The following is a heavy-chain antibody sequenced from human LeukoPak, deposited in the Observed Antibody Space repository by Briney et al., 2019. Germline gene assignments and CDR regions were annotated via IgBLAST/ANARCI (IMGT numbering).Heavy chain of an antibody. CDR1: GYTFTSYG. V-gene: IGHV1-18*01. D-gene: IGHD2-2*01. Sequence: ASVKVSCKASGYTFTSYGISWVRQAPGQGLEWMGWISAYDGNTNYAQELQGRVTMTTDTSTSTAYMELRSLRSDDTAVYYCARDARCSSTSCYLRLYYYYYMDVWGKGTTVTVSS. CDR3: ARDARCSSTSCYLRLYYYYYMDV. J-gene: IGHJ6*03. CDR2: ISAYDGNT.